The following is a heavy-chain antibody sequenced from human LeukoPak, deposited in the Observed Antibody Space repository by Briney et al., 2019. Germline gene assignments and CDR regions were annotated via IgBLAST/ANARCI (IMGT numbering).Heavy chain of an antibody. CDR2: INPPPYRGRT. V-gene: IGHV1-2*02. J-gene: IGHJ4*02. Sequence: GASVRVSCKASGYALTHYYLHWVRQAPGQGLEWMGWINPPPYRGRTMYAQEFNGRVTMSRDTSISTAYMELSRLRSDDTAVYYCARGRAYCRGGSCSQYDFEYWGQGTLVTVSS. CDR3: ARGRAYCRGGSCSQYDFEY. CDR1: GYALTHYY. D-gene: IGHD2-15*01.